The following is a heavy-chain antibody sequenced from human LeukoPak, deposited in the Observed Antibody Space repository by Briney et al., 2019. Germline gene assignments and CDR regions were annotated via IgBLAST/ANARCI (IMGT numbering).Heavy chain of an antibody. D-gene: IGHD1-26*01. CDR1: GGSISSYY. CDR3: ARVEPYSYYFGMDV. CDR2: IYYSGST. Sequence: SETLSLTCTVSGGSISSYYWSWIRQPPGKGLEWIGYIYYSGSTNYNPSLKSRVTISVDTSKNQFSLHLSSVTAADTAVYFCARVEPYSYYFGMDVWGRGTTVTVSS. J-gene: IGHJ6*02. V-gene: IGHV4-59*08.